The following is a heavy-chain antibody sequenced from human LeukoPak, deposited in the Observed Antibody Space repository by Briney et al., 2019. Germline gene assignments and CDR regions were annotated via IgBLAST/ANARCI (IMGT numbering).Heavy chain of an antibody. J-gene: IGHJ4*02. D-gene: IGHD5-18*01. CDR2: IKSKTDGGTT. V-gene: IGHV3-15*01. Sequence: GGSLRLSCAASGFTFSSYEMSWVRQAAGKGLEWVGRIKSKTDGGTTDYAAPVKGRFTVSRDDSKNMLYVQMNSLKTEDTAVYYCTTVPRGYSYNCDYWGQGTLVTVSS. CDR1: GFTFSSYE. CDR3: TTVPRGYSYNCDY.